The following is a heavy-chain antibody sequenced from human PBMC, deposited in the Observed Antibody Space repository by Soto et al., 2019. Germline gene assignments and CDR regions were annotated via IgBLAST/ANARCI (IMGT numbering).Heavy chain of an antibody. Sequence: EVQLVESGGGLVKPGGSLRLSCTASGFAFNTYSMNWVRQAPGKGLEWVSSINEDSTYIYYADSLRGRITISRDHAKDSLFLQMNSLRPDDTAVYYCVRDLGRYFRSGYMDLWGDGATVTVSS. CDR2: INEDSTYI. J-gene: IGHJ6*03. CDR1: GFAFNTYS. V-gene: IGHV3-21*02. CDR3: VRDLGRYFRSGYMDL. D-gene: IGHD3-9*01.